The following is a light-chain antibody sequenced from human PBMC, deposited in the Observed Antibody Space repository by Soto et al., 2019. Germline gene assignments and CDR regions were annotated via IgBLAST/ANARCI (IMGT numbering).Light chain of an antibody. CDR2: DAS. J-gene: IGKJ1*01. Sequence: EIVLTQSPAIQSLSPGESATLSCRDSQSVSTYLAWYQQRPGQAPRLLVYDASNRATDIPARFSGSGSGTDFTLTISSLEPEDFAVYYCQQRTNWPPTWTFGPGTKVEIK. V-gene: IGKV3-11*01. CDR3: QQRTNWPPTWT. CDR1: QSVSTY.